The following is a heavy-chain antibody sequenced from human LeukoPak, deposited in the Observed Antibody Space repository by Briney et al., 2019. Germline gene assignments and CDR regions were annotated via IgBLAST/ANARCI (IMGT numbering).Heavy chain of an antibody. CDR1: GFTFSSYA. D-gene: IGHD3-9*01. V-gene: IGHV3-23*01. Sequence: PGGSLRLSCAASGFTFSSYAMSWVRQAPGKGLEWVSAISGSGCSTYYADSVKGRFTISRDNSKNTPYLQMNSLRAEDTAVYYCAKDSGDYDILTGYTGGDWLDLWGQGTLVTVSS. CDR2: ISGSGCST. J-gene: IGHJ5*02. CDR3: AKDSGDYDILTGYTGGDWLDL.